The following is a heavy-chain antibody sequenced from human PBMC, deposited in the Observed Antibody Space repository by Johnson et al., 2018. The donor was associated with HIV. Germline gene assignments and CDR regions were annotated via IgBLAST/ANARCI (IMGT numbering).Heavy chain of an antibody. Sequence: QVQLVESGGGVVRPGRSLRLSCAACEFTFSRFAMHWVRQAPGKGLEWVAVISYDGSNKYYADSVKGRFTISRDNSKNTLYLQMNSLRSEDTAVYYCAREIIAAADDIWGQGTMVTVSS. CDR3: AREIIAAADDI. D-gene: IGHD6-13*01. J-gene: IGHJ3*02. V-gene: IGHV3-30*04. CDR1: EFTFSRFA. CDR2: ISYDGSNK.